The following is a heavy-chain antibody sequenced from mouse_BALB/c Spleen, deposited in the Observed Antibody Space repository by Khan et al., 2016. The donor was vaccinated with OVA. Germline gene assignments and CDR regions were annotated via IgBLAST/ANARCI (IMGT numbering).Heavy chain of an antibody. D-gene: IGHD1-1*02. J-gene: IGHJ2*01. CDR2: FNSYGYYT. CDR1: GFSFSTYC. CDR3: ARDYGGDFDY. V-gene: IGHV5-6*01. Sequence: EVELVESGGGLVKPSQSLSLSCAASGFSFSTYCMSYFLQLLAKKLLWFATFNSYGYYTYYPDSLKGRFSISRNNAENTLYLQMNCLKTEDTARYYCARDYGGDFDYWGQGTMLTVS.